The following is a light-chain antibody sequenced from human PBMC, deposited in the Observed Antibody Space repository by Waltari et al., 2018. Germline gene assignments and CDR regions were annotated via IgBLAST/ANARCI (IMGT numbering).Light chain of an antibody. J-gene: IGLJ3*02. CDR1: SGHSSNV. V-gene: IGLV4-69*01. CDR2: VNSDGSH. CDR3: QTGGHGTWV. Sequence: LVLTQSPSASASLGASVKPTCTLSSGHSSNVIAWHQQQPEKGPRYLMKVNSDGSHSKGDDIPDRFSGSGSGAERYLTISSLQSEDEADYYCQTGGHGTWVFGGGTKLTVL.